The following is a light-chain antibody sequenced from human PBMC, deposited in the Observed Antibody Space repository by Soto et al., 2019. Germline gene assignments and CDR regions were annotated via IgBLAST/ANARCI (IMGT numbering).Light chain of an antibody. CDR2: GAS. V-gene: IGKV1-39*01. CDR3: QQSYSSPVN. Sequence: DIQVAQSTSSLSASAGDRITFTCRTSQNVKNYVNWYQQRPGKAPQLLISGASNLQSEVPSRFSGSGSGTDFTLTISSLQPEDFATYYCQQSYSSPVNFGGGTKVDIK. CDR1: QNVKNY. J-gene: IGKJ4*01.